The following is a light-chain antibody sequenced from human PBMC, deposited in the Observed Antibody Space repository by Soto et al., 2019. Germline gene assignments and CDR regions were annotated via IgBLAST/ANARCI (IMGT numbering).Light chain of an antibody. J-gene: IGLJ3*02. CDR2: EVS. Sequence: QSALTQPASVSGSPGQSITISCTGTSTDVGGYNYVSWYQQHPGKAPKLMIYEVSNRPSGVYNRFSGSKSGTTASLTISGLQAEDEGDYYCSSYPSSSTWVFGGGTKLTV. CDR1: STDVGGYNY. CDR3: SSYPSSSTWV. V-gene: IGLV2-14*01.